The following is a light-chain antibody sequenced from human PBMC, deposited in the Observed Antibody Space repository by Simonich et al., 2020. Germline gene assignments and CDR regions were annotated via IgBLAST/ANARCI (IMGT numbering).Light chain of an antibody. CDR3: CSYAGSYTWV. CDR1: SSDVGGYNY. CDR2: DVS. V-gene: IGLV2-11*01. Sequence: QSALTQPRSVSGSPGQSVTISCTGTSSDVGGYNYVSWYQQHPGKAPQLMIYDVSKLPSGVPDRFSGSKSGNTASLTISGLQAEDEADYYCCSYAGSYTWVFGGGTKLTVL. J-gene: IGLJ3*02.